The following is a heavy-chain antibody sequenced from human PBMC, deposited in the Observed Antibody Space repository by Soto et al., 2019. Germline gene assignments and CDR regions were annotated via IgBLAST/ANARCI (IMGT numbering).Heavy chain of an antibody. Sequence: QVQLVQSGAEVKKPGSSVKVSCKASGGTFSSYAISWVRQAPGQGLEWMGGIIPIFCTANYAKKFQGRVTITADESTSTAYMELSSLRSEDTAVYYCARGIVVVPAAINWFDPWGKGTLVTVSS. D-gene: IGHD2-2*01. J-gene: IGHJ5*02. CDR3: ARGIVVVPAAINWFDP. CDR2: IIPIFCTA. CDR1: GGTFSSYA. V-gene: IGHV1-69*01.